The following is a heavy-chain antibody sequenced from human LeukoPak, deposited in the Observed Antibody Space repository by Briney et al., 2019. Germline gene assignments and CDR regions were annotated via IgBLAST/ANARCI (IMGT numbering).Heavy chain of an antibody. CDR1: GYTFTSYY. CDR2: INPSGGST. D-gene: IGHD3-10*01. CDR3: VRGQNGEFDY. V-gene: IGHV1-46*03. J-gene: IGHJ4*02. Sequence: ASVKVSCKASGYTFTSYYMHWVRQAPGQGLEWLGIINPSGGSTTYAQKFQGRVTMTRDTSTSTVYMELSSLRSEDTAVYYCVRGQNGEFDYWGQGTLVTVSS.